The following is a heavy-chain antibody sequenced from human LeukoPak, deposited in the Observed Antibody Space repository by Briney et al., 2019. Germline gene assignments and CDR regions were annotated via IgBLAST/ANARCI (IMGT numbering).Heavy chain of an antibody. CDR1: GFTFNNAW. CDR3: TTAPAGTFDY. V-gene: IGHV3-15*01. CDR2: IKSKSVGAAT. J-gene: IGHJ4*02. Sequence: NPGGSLRLSCAASGFTFNNAWMSWVRQAPGKGLEWVGRIKSKSVGAATDYAEPVKGRFTISRDDSKNTLYLEMNSLKTEDTAVYYCTTAPAGTFDYWGQGTLHTVSS. D-gene: IGHD1-26*01.